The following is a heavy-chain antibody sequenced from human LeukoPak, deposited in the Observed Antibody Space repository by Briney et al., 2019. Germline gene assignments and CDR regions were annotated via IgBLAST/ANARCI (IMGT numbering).Heavy chain of an antibody. CDR3: ARAGHRPSHLPDVDTAMVRNYYYGMDV. V-gene: IGHV4-59*01. D-gene: IGHD5-18*01. Sequence: SETLSLTCTVSGGSISSYYWSWIRQPPGKGLEWIGYIYYSGSTNYNPSLKSRVTISVDTSKNQFSLKLSSVTAADTAVYCCARAGHRPSHLPDVDTAMVRNYYYGMDVWGQGTTVTVSS. CDR1: GGSISSYY. J-gene: IGHJ6*02. CDR2: IYYSGST.